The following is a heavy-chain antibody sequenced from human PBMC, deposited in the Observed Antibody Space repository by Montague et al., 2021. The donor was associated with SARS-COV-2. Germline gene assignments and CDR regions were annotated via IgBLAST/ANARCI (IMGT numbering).Heavy chain of an antibody. Sequence: SETLSLTCTVAGDSVSRSYWNWIRQSPGKGLEWIGNINYYGSANYNPSLKSRLSISLDTSKNQLSLTLTSVTAADTATYYCARQINMGREPFDSWGQGTLVLVSS. V-gene: IGHV4-59*08. D-gene: IGHD3-10*01. CDR3: ARQINMGREPFDS. CDR2: INYYGSA. CDR1: GDSVSRSY. J-gene: IGHJ4*02.